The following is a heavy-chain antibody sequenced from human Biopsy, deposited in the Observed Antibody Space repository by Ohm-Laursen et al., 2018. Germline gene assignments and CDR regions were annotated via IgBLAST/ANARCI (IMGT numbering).Heavy chain of an antibody. D-gene: IGHD3-22*01. J-gene: IGHJ3*02. V-gene: IGHV4-4*07. CDR1: GGSISSDY. Sequence: SETLSLTCIVSGGSISSDYWSWIRQPAGKGLEWIGRIYSSGSTNYNPSLKSRVTLSMDTSTRQFSLKLSFVTAADTAVYYCARWTPEYDSSRYYLDAFDIWGQGTKVTVSS. CDR3: ARWTPEYDSSRYYLDAFDI. CDR2: IYSSGST.